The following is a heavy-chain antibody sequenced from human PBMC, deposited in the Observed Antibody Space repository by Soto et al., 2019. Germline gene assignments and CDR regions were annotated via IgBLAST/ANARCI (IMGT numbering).Heavy chain of an antibody. D-gene: IGHD2-15*01. J-gene: IGHJ6*02. CDR1: GFTFSSYA. V-gene: IGHV3-23*01. Sequence: PGGSLRLSCAASGFTFSSYAMSWVRQAPGKGLEWVSAISGSGGSTYYADSVKGRFTISRDNSKNTLYLQMNSLRAEDTALYYCAKPGWKPDYYYGMDVWGQGTTVTVSS. CDR2: ISGSGGST. CDR3: AKPGWKPDYYYGMDV.